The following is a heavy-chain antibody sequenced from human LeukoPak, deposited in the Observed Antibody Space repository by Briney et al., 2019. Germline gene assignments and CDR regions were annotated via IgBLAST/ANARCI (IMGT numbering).Heavy chain of an antibody. D-gene: IGHD3-22*01. CDR1: GGSISSYY. J-gene: IGHJ4*02. V-gene: IGHV4-59*01. Sequence: PSETLSLTRTVSGGSISSYYWSWIRQPPGKGLEWIGYIYYSGSTNYNPSLKSRVTVSVDTSKNQLSLKLSSVTAADTAVYYCARGSWYYYDISVEFFDYWGQGTLVTVSS. CDR3: ARGSWYYYDISVEFFDY. CDR2: IYYSGST.